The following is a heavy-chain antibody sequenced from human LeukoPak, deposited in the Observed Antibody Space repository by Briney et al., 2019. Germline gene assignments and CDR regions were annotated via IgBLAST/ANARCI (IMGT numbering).Heavy chain of an antibody. D-gene: IGHD6-13*01. Sequence: GGCLRLSCAAAGFTFSDYHVSWIRQAPGKGLEWVSYISSSSSYTNYADSVKGRFTISRDNAKNSLYLQMNSLRAEDTAVYYCAREQRAAGTSFDYWGQGTLVTVSS. J-gene: IGHJ4*02. CDR1: GFTFSDYH. V-gene: IGHV3-11*06. CDR2: ISSSSSYT. CDR3: AREQRAAGTSFDY.